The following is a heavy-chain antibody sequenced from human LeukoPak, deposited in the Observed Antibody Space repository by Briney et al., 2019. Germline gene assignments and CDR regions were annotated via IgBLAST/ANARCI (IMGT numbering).Heavy chain of an antibody. D-gene: IGHD3-3*01. CDR3: AHTVWSGNYFDY. J-gene: IGHJ4*02. CDR2: INSDGRST. V-gene: IGHV3-74*01. CDR1: GFTFSTSW. Sequence: GGSLRLSCAASGFTFSTSWMHWVRQVPGKGLVWVSRINSDGRSTDYADPVKGRFTISRDNTKNTLYLQMNSLRVEDTAVYYCAHTVWSGNYFDYWGQGTLVTVSS.